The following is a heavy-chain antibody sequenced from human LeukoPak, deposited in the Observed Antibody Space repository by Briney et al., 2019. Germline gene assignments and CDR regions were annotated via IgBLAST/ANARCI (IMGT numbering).Heavy chain of an antibody. D-gene: IGHD1-1*01. V-gene: IGHV1-69*13. CDR1: GGTFSSYA. J-gene: IGHJ5*02. CDR3: ARGYNNWNGIRFDP. Sequence: GASVKVSCKASGGTFSSYAISWVRQAPGQGLEWMGGIIPIFGTANYAQKFQGRVTITADESTSTAYMELSSLRSEDTAVYYCARGYNNWNGIRFDPWGQGTLVTVSS. CDR2: IIPIFGTA.